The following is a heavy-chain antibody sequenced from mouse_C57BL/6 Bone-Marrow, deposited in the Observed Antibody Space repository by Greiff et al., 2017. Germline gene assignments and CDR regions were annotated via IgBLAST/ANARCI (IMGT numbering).Heavy chain of an antibody. CDR3: AREYELQGGFAY. J-gene: IGHJ3*01. D-gene: IGHD2-12*01. Sequence: VQLQQSGAELVMPGASVKLSCKASGYTFTSYWMHWVKQRPGQGLEWIGEIDPSDSYTNYNQKFKGKSTLTVDKSSSTAYMQLSSLTSEDSSVYYCAREYELQGGFAYWGQGTLVTVSA. CDR2: IDPSDSYT. CDR1: GYTFTSYW. V-gene: IGHV1-69*01.